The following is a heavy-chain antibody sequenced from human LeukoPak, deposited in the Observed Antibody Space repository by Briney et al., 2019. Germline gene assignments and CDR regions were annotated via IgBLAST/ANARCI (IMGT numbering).Heavy chain of an antibody. Sequence: GGSLRLSCAASGFSVSSTYMSWVRQAPGKGLEGISVIQNGGNTYYADSVKGRFTISRDNSKNTLHLQMNSLTAEDTAIYHCARGRVGVSYFDSCGQGTLVTVSS. CDR3: ARGRVGVSYFDS. V-gene: IGHV3-66*01. J-gene: IGHJ4*02. CDR1: GFSVSSTY. D-gene: IGHD2-15*01. CDR2: IQNGGNT.